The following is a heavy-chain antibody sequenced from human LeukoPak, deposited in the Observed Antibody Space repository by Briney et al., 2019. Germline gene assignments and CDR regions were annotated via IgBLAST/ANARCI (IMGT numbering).Heavy chain of an antibody. Sequence: GGSLRLSCAASGFIFSSHGMNWVRQAPGKGLERVSHISSSSSTIYYADSVKGRFTISRDNAKNSLYLQMNSLRAEDTAVYYCARDIAAAGITHFDYWGQGTLVTVSS. V-gene: IGHV3-48*01. CDR3: ARDIAAAGITHFDY. CDR2: ISSSSSTI. CDR1: GFIFSSHG. D-gene: IGHD6-13*01. J-gene: IGHJ4*02.